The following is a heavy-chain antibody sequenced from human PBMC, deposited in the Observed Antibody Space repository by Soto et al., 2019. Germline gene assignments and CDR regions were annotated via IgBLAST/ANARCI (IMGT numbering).Heavy chain of an antibody. CDR3: ARVGIAAAPDYGMDV. D-gene: IGHD6-13*01. CDR1: GGTFSSYA. J-gene: IGHJ6*02. Sequence: QVQLVQSGAEVKKPGSSVPVSCKASGGTFSSYAISWVRQAPGQGLEWMGGIIPIFGTANYAQKFQGRVTITADESTSTAYMELSSLISEDTAVYYCARVGIAAAPDYGMDVWGQGSTVTVSS. V-gene: IGHV1-69*12. CDR2: IIPIFGTA.